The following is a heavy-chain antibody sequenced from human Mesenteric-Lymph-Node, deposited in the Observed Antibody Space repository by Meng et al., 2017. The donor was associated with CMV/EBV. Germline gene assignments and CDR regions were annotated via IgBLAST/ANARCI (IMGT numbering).Heavy chain of an antibody. V-gene: IGHV3-13*03. Sequence: GGSLRLSCAACGFTFSSYDMHWVRQATGKGREWVSAIGTAGDTYYPGSVKGQFTISRENAKNTLYLQMNSLRAEDTAVYYCAKGGSGSYPTYGMDVWGQGTTVTVSS. D-gene: IGHD1-26*01. CDR3: AKGGSGSYPTYGMDV. J-gene: IGHJ6*02. CDR1: GFTFSSYD. CDR2: IGTAGDT.